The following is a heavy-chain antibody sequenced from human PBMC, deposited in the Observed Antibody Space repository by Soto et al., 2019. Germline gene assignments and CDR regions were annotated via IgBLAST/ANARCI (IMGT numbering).Heavy chain of an antibody. CDR1: AYSVTAYY. J-gene: IGHJ4*02. V-gene: IGHV1-46*01. Sequence: ASVKVSCKASAYSVTAYYMHWLRLPPRQAFVWMGIINPGDHSTRYSHNFQGRVAMTSDTSTSPVYMQLSRLSSEDRAVHYCERYYVQSRPINYWGQGALVTVSS. CDR2: INPGDHST. CDR3: ERYYVQSRPINY. D-gene: IGHD3-10*02.